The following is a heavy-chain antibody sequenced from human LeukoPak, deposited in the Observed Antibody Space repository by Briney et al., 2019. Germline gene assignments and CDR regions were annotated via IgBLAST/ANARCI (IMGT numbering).Heavy chain of an antibody. CDR1: GFTFSTFW. Sequence: GGSLRLSCAASGFTFSTFWMSWVRQAPGKGLEWVANIKEDGSERYYVDSMEGRFTVSRDNAKNSLYLQMDSLRAEDTAVYYCARGGTFVSDYWGQGTLVTVSS. CDR2: IKEDGSER. J-gene: IGHJ4*02. V-gene: IGHV3-7*01. D-gene: IGHD1-1*01. CDR3: ARGGTFVSDY.